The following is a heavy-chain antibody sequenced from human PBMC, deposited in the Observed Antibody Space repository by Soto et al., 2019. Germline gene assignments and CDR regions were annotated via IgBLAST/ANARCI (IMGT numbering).Heavy chain of an antibody. Sequence: GESLKISCEASGYSFTGYWTVWVRQMPGKGLEWMGIVYPSDSRTKYSPSFQGQVTISADTSTSTAYLQWTSLKASDTAMYYCARGNVANWFGPWGQGTLVTVSS. J-gene: IGHJ5*02. V-gene: IGHV5-51*01. CDR3: ARGNVANWFGP. CDR1: GYSFTGYW. CDR2: VYPSDSRT.